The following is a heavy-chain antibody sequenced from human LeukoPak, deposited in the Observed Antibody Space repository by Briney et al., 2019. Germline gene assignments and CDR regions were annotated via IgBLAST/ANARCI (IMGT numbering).Heavy chain of an antibody. CDR1: GFTFSSYA. Sequence: GGSLRLSCAASGFTFSSYAMTWVRQAPGKGLEWVSGIRGNGEYTYYADPVKGRFTISRDNSKNTLYLQMTSLSAEDTAVYYCAKDRISSLYYYYGLDVWGQGTTVTVSS. V-gene: IGHV3-23*01. CDR3: AKDRISSLYYYYGLDV. J-gene: IGHJ6*02. D-gene: IGHD3-3*02. CDR2: IRGNGEYT.